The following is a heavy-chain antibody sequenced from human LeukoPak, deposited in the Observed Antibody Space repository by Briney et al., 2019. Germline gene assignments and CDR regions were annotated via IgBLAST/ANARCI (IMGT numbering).Heavy chain of an antibody. CDR3: ARGQGTSGYAFDI. D-gene: IGHD2-8*01. Sequence: GGSLRLSCAASGFTVSSNYMSWVRQAPGEGLYWVSVIYSGGTTYYADSVKGRFTISRDNSKNTLRLQINSLRDEDTAVYYCARGQGTSGYAFDIWGQGTMVTVSS. V-gene: IGHV3-53*01. CDR1: GFTVSSNY. J-gene: IGHJ3*02. CDR2: IYSGGTT.